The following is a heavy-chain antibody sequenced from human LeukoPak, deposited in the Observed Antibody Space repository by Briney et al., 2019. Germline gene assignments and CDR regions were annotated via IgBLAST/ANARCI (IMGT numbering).Heavy chain of an antibody. D-gene: IGHD3-22*01. CDR3: ARDPNHYYDSSAYGGDY. Sequence: ASVKVSCKASGYTFTNYAMNWVRQAPGQGLEWMGWINTNTGNPTYAQGFTGRFVFSLDTSVSTAYLQISSLKAEDTAVYYCARDPNHYYDSSAYGGDYWGQGTLVTVSS. V-gene: IGHV7-4-1*02. CDR1: GYTFTNYA. J-gene: IGHJ4*02. CDR2: INTNTGNP.